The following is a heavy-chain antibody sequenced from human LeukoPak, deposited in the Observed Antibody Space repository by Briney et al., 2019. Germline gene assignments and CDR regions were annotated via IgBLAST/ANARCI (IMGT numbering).Heavy chain of an antibody. CDR3: ARVQYCSSTSCYQAGDWFDP. D-gene: IGHD2-2*01. Sequence: ASVKVSCKASGYTFTSYDINWVRQATGQGREWRGWMNPNSGNTGYAQKFQGRVTMTRNTSISTAYMELSSLRSEDTAVYYCARVQYCSSTSCYQAGDWFDPWGQGTLVTVSS. J-gene: IGHJ5*02. V-gene: IGHV1-8*01. CDR2: MNPNSGNT. CDR1: GYTFTSYD.